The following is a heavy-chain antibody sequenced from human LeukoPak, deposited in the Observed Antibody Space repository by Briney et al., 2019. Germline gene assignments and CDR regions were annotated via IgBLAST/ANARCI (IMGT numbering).Heavy chain of an antibody. CDR1: GFTFSSYE. Sequence: GGSLRLSCAASGFTFSSYEMNWVRQAPGKGLEWVSYISSSVSTIYYADSVRGRFTISRDNAKNSLYLQMTSMRAEDTAVYYCAELGITMIGGVWGKGTMVTISS. CDR2: ISSSVSTI. V-gene: IGHV3-48*03. J-gene: IGHJ6*04. CDR3: AELGITMIGGV. D-gene: IGHD3-10*02.